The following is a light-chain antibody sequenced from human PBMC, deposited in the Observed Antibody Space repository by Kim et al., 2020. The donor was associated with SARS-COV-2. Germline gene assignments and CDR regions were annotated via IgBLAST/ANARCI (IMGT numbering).Light chain of an antibody. J-gene: IGKJ4*01. V-gene: IGKV3-15*01. Sequence: SPGEIATHTCRASQSLTSNLAWYQQKPGQAPRLLIYGASTRATGIPARFRGSGSATEFTLTINSLQSEDFAVYYCQQYNDWPPLTFGGGTKVDIK. CDR3: QQYNDWPPLT. CDR1: QSLTSN. CDR2: GAS.